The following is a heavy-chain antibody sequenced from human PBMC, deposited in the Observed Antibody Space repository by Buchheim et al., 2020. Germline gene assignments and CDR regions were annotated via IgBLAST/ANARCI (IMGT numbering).Heavy chain of an antibody. CDR3: AKDPAAAIREYYFDY. CDR1: GFTFSSYG. D-gene: IGHD6-13*01. V-gene: IGHV3-30*18. CDR2: ISYDGSNK. J-gene: IGHJ4*02. Sequence: QVQLVESGGSVVQPGRSLRLSCAASGFTFSSYGMHWVRQAPGKGLEWVAVISYDGSNKYYADSVKGRFTISRDNSKNTLYLQMNSLRAEDTAVYYCAKDPAAAIREYYFDYWGQGTL.